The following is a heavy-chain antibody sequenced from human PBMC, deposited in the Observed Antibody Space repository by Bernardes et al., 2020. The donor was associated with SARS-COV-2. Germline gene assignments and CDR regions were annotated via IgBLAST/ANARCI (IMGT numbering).Heavy chain of an antibody. CDR1: GFTFSSYA. CDR3: AKALGYDFWSGYYSWDY. J-gene: IGHJ4*02. V-gene: IGHV3-23*01. D-gene: IGHD3-3*01. CDR2: ISGSGGRT. Sequence: GGSLRLSCAASGFTFSSYAMSWVRQAPGTGLEWVSAISGSGGRTYYADSVKGRFTISRDNSKNTRYLQMNSLRAEDTAVYYCAKALGYDFWSGYYSWDYWGQGTLVTVS.